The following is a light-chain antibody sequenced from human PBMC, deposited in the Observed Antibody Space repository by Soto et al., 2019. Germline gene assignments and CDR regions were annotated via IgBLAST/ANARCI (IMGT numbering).Light chain of an antibody. CDR3: SSYTSSTAYV. Sequence: QSALTQPASWSGSPGQSITISCTGTSSDVGGYNYVSWYQLHPGKAPKLILYEVTNRPSGVSDRFSGSKSGNTASLTISGLQAEDEADYYCSSYTSSTAYVFGTGTKATVL. V-gene: IGLV2-14*01. CDR1: SSDVGGYNY. CDR2: EVT. J-gene: IGLJ1*01.